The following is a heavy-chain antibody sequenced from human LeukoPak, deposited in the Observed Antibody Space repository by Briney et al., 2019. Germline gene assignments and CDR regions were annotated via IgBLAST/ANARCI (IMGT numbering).Heavy chain of an antibody. J-gene: IGHJ4*02. CDR3: AKDRSQFGGFDY. Sequence: GGSLRLSCAASGFTFDDYAMHWVRQAPGKGLEWVSLISGDGGSTYYADSVKGRFTISRDNSKNSLYLQMNSLRTEVTALYYCAKDRSQFGGFDYWGQGTLVTVSS. CDR2: ISGDGGST. V-gene: IGHV3-43*02. CDR1: GFTFDDYA. D-gene: IGHD3-16*01.